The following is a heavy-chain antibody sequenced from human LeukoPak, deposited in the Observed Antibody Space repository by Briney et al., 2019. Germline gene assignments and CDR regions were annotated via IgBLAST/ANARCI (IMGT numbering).Heavy chain of an antibody. J-gene: IGHJ4*02. D-gene: IGHD3-10*01. V-gene: IGHV1-18*01. Sequence: GASVKVSCKASGYTFSSYGISGVRQAPGRGLEWLGCISAYNGNTNYRQTLHGRVTMTTDTSTSTAYLDLRSLRSDATAIYYCARDSPDGSGTYYNDSPDYWGQGTLVTVSS. CDR3: ARDSPDGSGTYYNDSPDY. CDR2: ISAYNGNT. CDR1: GYTFSSYG.